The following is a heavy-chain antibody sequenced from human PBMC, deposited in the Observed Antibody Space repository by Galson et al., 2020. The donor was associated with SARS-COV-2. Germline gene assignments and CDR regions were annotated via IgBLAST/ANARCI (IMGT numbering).Heavy chain of an antibody. CDR2: ITWNGGST. Sequence: GGSLRLSCAASGFTFREYTMHWVRQAPGKGLEWVSLITWNGGSTYYAASVKRRFTIARDNNNNSLYLQMTSLRTEDTALYYCARSAAPAGIGGGRPFFDDWGQGTLVPGSS. D-gene: IGHD6-13*01. CDR3: ARSAAPAGIGGGRPFFDD. V-gene: IGHV3-43*01. CDR1: GFTFREYT. J-gene: IGHJ4*02.